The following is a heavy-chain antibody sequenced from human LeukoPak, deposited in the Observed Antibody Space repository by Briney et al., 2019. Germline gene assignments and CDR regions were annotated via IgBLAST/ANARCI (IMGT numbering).Heavy chain of an antibody. CDR2: IYPGDSDT. CDR1: GDIFTNYW. CDR3: ARLVGATEAYFDY. J-gene: IGHJ4*02. D-gene: IGHD1-26*01. Sequence: GGSLKISCKGSGDIFTNYWIGWVRQMPGKGLEWMGIIYPGDSDTRYSPSFQGQVTISADKSISTAYLQWSSLKASDTAMYYCARLVGATEAYFDYWGQGTLVTVSS. V-gene: IGHV5-51*01.